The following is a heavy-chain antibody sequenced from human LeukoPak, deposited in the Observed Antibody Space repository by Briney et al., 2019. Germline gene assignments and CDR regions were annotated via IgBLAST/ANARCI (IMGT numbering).Heavy chain of an antibody. Sequence: SETLSLTCAVYGGFFSGYYWSWIRQPPGKGLEWIGEINHSGSTNYNPSLKSRVTISVDTSKNQFSLKLSSVTAADTAVYYCAGSSGTSHGYWGQGTLVTVSS. J-gene: IGHJ4*02. V-gene: IGHV4-34*01. CDR3: AGSSGTSHGY. D-gene: IGHD6-19*01. CDR1: GGFFSGYY. CDR2: INHSGST.